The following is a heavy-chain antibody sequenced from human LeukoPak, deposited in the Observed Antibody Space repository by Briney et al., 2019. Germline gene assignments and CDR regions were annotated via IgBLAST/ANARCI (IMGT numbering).Heavy chain of an antibody. CDR3: VPSNSFEYYFDY. J-gene: IGHJ4*02. CDR1: GYTFTNYY. CDR2: SNPKSGGT. Sequence: ASVKVSCKASGYTFTNYYMHWVRQAPGQGLEWMGWSNPKSGGTNYAQKFQGRVTMTRDTSISTAYMELNRLRSDDTAVYYCVPSNSFEYYFDYWGQGTLVTVSS. D-gene: IGHD3-16*01. V-gene: IGHV1-2*02.